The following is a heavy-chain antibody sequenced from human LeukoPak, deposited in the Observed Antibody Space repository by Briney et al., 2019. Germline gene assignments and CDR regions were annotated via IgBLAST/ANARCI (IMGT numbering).Heavy chain of an antibody. CDR2: ISSSSSYI. D-gene: IGHD3-3*01. J-gene: IGHJ4*02. CDR1: GFTFSSYS. Sequence: GGSLRLSCAASGFTFSSYSMNWVRQAPGKGLEWVSSISSSSSYINYADSAKGRFTISRDDAKNSLYLQMNNLRAEDTAVYYCARDISGGLEFDYWGQGTLVTVSS. CDR3: ARDISGGLEFDY. V-gene: IGHV3-21*01.